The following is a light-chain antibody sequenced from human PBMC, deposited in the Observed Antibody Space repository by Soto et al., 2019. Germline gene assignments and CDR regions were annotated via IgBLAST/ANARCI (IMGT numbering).Light chain of an antibody. CDR1: QDIRNF. V-gene: IGKV1-27*01. J-gene: IGKJ3*01. Sequence: DIQMTQSPTSLSASVGDRVTITCRASQDIRNFVAWYQQKPGKAPKLLIYAASTLQSGVPSRFSGSGSGTYFTLTINSLLPEDVATYSCQKYSSVPVFGPGTKVEIK. CDR2: AAS. CDR3: QKYSSVPV.